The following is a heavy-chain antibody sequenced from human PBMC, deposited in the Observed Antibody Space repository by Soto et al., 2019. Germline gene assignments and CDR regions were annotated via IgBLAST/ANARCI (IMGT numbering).Heavy chain of an antibody. J-gene: IGHJ4*02. V-gene: IGHV3-23*01. CDR2: ISGSGGST. D-gene: IGHD5-12*01. CDR1: GFTFSSYA. CDR3: AKEVYHIVVTIQPFDY. Sequence: GGSLRLSCAASGFTFSSYAMSWVRQAPGKGLEWVSAISGSGGSTYYADSVKGRFTISRDNSKNTLYLQMNSLRAEDTAVYYCAKEVYHIVVTIQPFDYWGQGTLVTVSS.